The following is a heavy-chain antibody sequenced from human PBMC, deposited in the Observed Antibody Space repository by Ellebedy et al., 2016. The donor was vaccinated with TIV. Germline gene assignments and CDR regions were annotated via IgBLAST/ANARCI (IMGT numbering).Heavy chain of an antibody. CDR3: ARSTADYYDNSAYHI. J-gene: IGHJ3*02. D-gene: IGHD3-22*01. CDR1: EFTFSNYA. Sequence: GESLKISXAASEFTFSNYAMTWVRQAPGKGLEWVSGINWNGANTGYADSVKGRFTISRDNAKNSLYLQMNSLRAEDTALYHCARSTADYYDNSAYHIWGQGAMVTVSS. V-gene: IGHV3-20*01. CDR2: INWNGANT.